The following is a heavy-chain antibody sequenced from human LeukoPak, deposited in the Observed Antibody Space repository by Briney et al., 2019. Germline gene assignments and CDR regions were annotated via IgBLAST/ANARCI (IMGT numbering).Heavy chain of an antibody. J-gene: IGHJ4*02. CDR1: GFTFDDYA. D-gene: IGHD6-19*01. CDR3: ARGGISSSGRGDYYFDY. Sequence: QPGRSLRLSCAASGFTFDDYAMHWVRQAPGKGLEWVSGISWNSGSIGYADSVKGRFTISRDNAKNSLYLQTNSLRAEDTALYYCARGGISSSGRGDYYFDYWGQGTLVTVSS. CDR2: ISWNSGSI. V-gene: IGHV3-9*01.